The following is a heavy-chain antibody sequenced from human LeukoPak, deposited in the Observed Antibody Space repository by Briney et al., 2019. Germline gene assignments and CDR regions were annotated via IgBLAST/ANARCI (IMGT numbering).Heavy chain of an antibody. Sequence: GESLKISCKSPGYTFTSYWIGLVRQMPGKGLEWIRIVHPGDSDTRYSPSFQGQITISVDKSISTAYLQWSSLKASDTAMYYCARSPWNYYDYWGQGTLVTVSS. CDR3: ARSPWNYYDY. J-gene: IGHJ4*02. D-gene: IGHD5-12*01. CDR2: VHPGDSDT. V-gene: IGHV5-51*01. CDR1: GYTFTSYW.